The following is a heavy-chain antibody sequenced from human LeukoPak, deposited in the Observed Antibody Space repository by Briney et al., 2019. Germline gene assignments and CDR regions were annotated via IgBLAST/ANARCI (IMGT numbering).Heavy chain of an antibody. J-gene: IGHJ5*02. CDR3: ARGRGGGGSSNNWFDP. CDR1: GGSISSYY. Sequence: SETLSLTCTVSGGSISSYYWSWIRQPPGKGLEWIGYIYYSGSTNYNPSLKSLVTISVDTSKNQFSLKLSSVTAADTAAYFCARGRGGGGSSNNWFDPWGQGTLVTVSS. D-gene: IGHD2-15*01. V-gene: IGHV4-59*12. CDR2: IYYSGST.